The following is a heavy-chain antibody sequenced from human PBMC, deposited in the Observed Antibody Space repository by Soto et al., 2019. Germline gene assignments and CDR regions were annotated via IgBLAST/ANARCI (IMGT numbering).Heavy chain of an antibody. D-gene: IGHD2-15*01. J-gene: IGHJ6*03. Sequence: GGSLRLSCAASGFTFSSYAMSWVRQAPGKGLEWVSAISGSGGSTYYADSVKGRFTISRDNSKNTLYLQMNSLRAEDTAVYYCAKLDCSGGSCYSWVYYYYMDVWGKGTTVTVPS. CDR2: ISGSGGST. CDR1: GFTFSSYA. V-gene: IGHV3-23*01. CDR3: AKLDCSGGSCYSWVYYYYMDV.